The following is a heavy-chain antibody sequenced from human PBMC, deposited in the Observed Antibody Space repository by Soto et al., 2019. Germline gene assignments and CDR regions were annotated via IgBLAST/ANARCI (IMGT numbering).Heavy chain of an antibody. CDR1: GFTFGDYA. J-gene: IGHJ4*02. V-gene: IGHV3-49*05. CDR2: IRRKDYGGTT. Sequence: EVQLVESGGRLVKPGQSLRLSCTGSGFTFGDYAMGWFRQAPGRGLEWVTFIRRKDYGGTTEYAASVKGRFTISKDDSNSIVYLQMNSLKTEDTAVYYCIRRDSGNYFYFDLWGQGSLVTVSS. CDR3: IRRDSGNYFYFDL. D-gene: IGHD1-26*01.